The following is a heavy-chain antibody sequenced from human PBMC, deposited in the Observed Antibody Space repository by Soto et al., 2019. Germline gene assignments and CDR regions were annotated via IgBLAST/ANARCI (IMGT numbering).Heavy chain of an antibody. V-gene: IGHV2-5*02. Sequence: SGPTLVNPTQTLTLTCTFSGFSLSTSGVGVGWIRQPPGKALEWLAVIYWDDTKHYSPSLKTRLTISKDTSKDQVVLTMTNMDPVDTATYYCARTAVAGTPYGVDVWGQGTTVTVSS. D-gene: IGHD6-19*01. CDR3: ARTAVAGTPYGVDV. CDR1: GFSLSTSGVG. J-gene: IGHJ6*02. CDR2: IYWDDTK.